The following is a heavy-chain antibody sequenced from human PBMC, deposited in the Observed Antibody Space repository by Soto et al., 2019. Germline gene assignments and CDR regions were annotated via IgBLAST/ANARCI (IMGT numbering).Heavy chain of an antibody. CDR3: VKDESINWYSGHFRH. D-gene: IGHD6-13*01. CDR2: INWNSGSI. Sequence: GGSLRLSCAASGFTFDDYAMHWVRQVPGKGLEWVSGINWNSGSIGYGDSVKGRFAIPRDNAKNSLHLQMNSLSAEDTAFYYCVKDESINWYSGHFRHWGQGTLVTVSS. V-gene: IGHV3-9*01. J-gene: IGHJ1*01. CDR1: GFTFDDYA.